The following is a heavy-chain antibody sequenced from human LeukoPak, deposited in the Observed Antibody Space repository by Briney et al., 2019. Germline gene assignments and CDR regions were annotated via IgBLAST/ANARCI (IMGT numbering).Heavy chain of an antibody. D-gene: IGHD3-22*01. J-gene: IGHJ4*02. Sequence: SETLSLTCTVSGGSISSSSYYWGWIRQPPGKGLEWIGEINHSGSTNYNPSLKSRVTISVDTSKNQFSLKLSSVTAADTAVYYCASGINDSSGYYADYWGQGTLVTVSS. CDR3: ASGINDSSGYYADY. CDR2: INHSGST. CDR1: GGSISSSSYY. V-gene: IGHV4-39*07.